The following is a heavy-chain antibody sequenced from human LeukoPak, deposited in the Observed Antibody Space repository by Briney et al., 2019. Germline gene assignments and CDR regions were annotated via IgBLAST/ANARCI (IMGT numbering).Heavy chain of an antibody. Sequence: AGGSLRLSCAASGFTFSDYWMTWVRQAPGKGPEWVANIKQDRSEKDYVDSVKGRFTISRDNAKNSLYLQMDSLRVEDTAVYYCARKGGYSSGYYYWGQGTLVTVSS. CDR2: IKQDRSEK. CDR3: ARKGGYSSGYYY. CDR1: GFTFSDYW. V-gene: IGHV3-7*01. J-gene: IGHJ4*02. D-gene: IGHD3-22*01.